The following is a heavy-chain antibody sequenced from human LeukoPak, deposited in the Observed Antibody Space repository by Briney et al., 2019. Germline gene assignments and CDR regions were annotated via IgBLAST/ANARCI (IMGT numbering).Heavy chain of an antibody. J-gene: IGHJ4*02. CDR1: GFTFSSYS. CDR3: ARWFCSGGSCYHDY. CDR2: ISDSSAYM. V-gene: IGHV3-21*01. D-gene: IGHD2-15*01. Sequence: GGSLRLSCAASGFTFSSYSMKWVRQAPGKGLEWVSSISDSSAYMYYADSVKGRFTISRDNAKNSLYQQMSSLRADDTAVYYCARWFCSGGSCYHDYWGQGTPVTVSS.